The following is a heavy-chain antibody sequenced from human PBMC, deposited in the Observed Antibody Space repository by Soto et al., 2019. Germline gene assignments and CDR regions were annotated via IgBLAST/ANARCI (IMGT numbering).Heavy chain of an antibody. CDR2: ISYDGNNK. D-gene: IGHD4-17*01. CDR3: AKGEGIGYGDYFLFGGGGH. J-gene: IGHJ4*02. Sequence: QVQLVESGGGVVQPGRSLRLSCAASGFTFSSYGMHWVRQAPGKGLEWVAVISYDGNNKYYADSVKGRFTISRDNSKNTLYLQMNGLRPEDTAVYYCAKGEGIGYGDYFLFGGGGHWGQGTLVTVSS. CDR1: GFTFSSYG. V-gene: IGHV3-30*18.